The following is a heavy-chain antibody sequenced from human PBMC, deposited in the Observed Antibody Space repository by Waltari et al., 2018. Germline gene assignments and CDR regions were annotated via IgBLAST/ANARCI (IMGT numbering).Heavy chain of an antibody. J-gene: IGHJ3*02. D-gene: IGHD2-21*01. Sequence: QVQLEQSGAEMVKPGASVRVAGTASGYGFRRSDISWGRQAPGQGLEWIGWMNTNSGNTGYAEKFQGRVTITRNTSINTAYMDLSGLRSEDTAVYYCARGSGDLDIWGQGTMVTVSS. V-gene: IGHV1-8*03. CDR2: MNTNSGNT. CDR3: ARGSGDLDI. CDR1: GYGFRRSD.